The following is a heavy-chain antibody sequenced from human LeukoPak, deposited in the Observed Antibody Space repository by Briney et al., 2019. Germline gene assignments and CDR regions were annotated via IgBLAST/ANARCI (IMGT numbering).Heavy chain of an antibody. Sequence: KPSETLSLTCAVYGGPFSGYYWSWIRQPPGKGLERIGEINHSGSTNYNPSLKSRVTISVDTSKNQFSLKLSSVTAADTAVYYCARASYYDFWSGYYKPDDAFDIWGQGTMVTVSS. D-gene: IGHD3-3*01. CDR1: GGPFSGYY. J-gene: IGHJ3*02. V-gene: IGHV4-34*01. CDR3: ARASYYDFWSGYYKPDDAFDI. CDR2: INHSGST.